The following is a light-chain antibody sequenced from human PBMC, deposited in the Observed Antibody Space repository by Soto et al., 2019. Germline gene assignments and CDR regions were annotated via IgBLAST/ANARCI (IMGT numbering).Light chain of an antibody. J-gene: IGKJ1*01. Sequence: EIVMTQSPATLSVSPGERATLSCRASQSVSTNLAWYQQKPGQAPRLIIYDASNRATGIPDRFSGSGSGTDFTFTISRLEPEDFEVDYCQQYGSSPQSFGQGTKVDIK. V-gene: IGKV3-20*01. CDR3: QQYGSSPQS. CDR2: DAS. CDR1: QSVSTN.